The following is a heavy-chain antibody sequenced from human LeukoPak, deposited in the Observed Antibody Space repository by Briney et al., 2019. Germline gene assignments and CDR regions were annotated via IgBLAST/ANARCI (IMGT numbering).Heavy chain of an antibody. V-gene: IGHV3-30*18. CDR2: ISYDGSNK. CDR3: AKDIGSYGFDY. D-gene: IGHD5-18*01. J-gene: IGHJ4*02. Sequence: GGSLRLSCAASGFTFSSYGMHWVRQAPGKGLEWVAVISYDGSNKYYADSVKGRFTISRDNSKNTLYLQMNSLRAEDTAVYYCAKDIGSYGFDYWGQGTLVTVSS. CDR1: GFTFSSYG.